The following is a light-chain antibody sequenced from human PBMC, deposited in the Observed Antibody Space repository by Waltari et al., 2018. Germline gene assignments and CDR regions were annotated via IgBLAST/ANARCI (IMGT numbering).Light chain of an antibody. Sequence: QSALTQPRSVSGSPGQSVTISCTGTSSDVGGCNYVSWYQQHPGKAPKLMIYAVSKRPSWFPERFAGSKSGHPASLTICGRQAEDEADYYCCSYAGSYTVVFGGGTKLTVL. CDR2: AVS. CDR3: CSYAGSYTVV. CDR1: SSDVGGCNY. J-gene: IGLJ3*02. V-gene: IGLV2-11*01.